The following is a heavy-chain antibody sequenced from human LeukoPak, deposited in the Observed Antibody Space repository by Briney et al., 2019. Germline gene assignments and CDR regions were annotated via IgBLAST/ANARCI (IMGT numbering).Heavy chain of an antibody. D-gene: IGHD6-19*01. CDR1: GFTFSSYD. V-gene: IGHV3-13*04. J-gene: IGHJ4*02. CDR3: ARGLRGVAGPVDY. CDR2: IGTAGDT. Sequence: GGSLRLSCAASGFTFSSYDMHWVRQATGKGLEWVPAIGTAGDTYYPGSVKGRFTISRENDKNSLYLQMNSLRAGDPAVYYCARGLRGVAGPVDYWGQGTLVTVSS.